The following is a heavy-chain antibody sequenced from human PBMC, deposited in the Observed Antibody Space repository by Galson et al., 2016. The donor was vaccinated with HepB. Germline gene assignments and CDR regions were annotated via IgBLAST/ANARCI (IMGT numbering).Heavy chain of an antibody. J-gene: IGHJ4*02. CDR3: AKEGSWQYHFDF. V-gene: IGHV3-23*01. CDR2: ISGHGGTT. Sequence: SLRLSCAASGFTFMSYAMSWVRQAPGRGPEWVSSISGHGGTTYYADSVKGRFTISRDNSKNTLYLQMNSLRDDDTAVYYCAKEGSWQYHFDFWGQETLVTVSS. CDR1: GFTFMSYA. D-gene: IGHD3-10*01.